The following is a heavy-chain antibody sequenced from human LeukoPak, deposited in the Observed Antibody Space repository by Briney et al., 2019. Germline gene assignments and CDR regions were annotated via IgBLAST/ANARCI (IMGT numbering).Heavy chain of an antibody. D-gene: IGHD5-24*01. J-gene: IGHJ4*02. V-gene: IGHV1-18*01. CDR2: ISAYNGNT. Sequence: GASVEVSCKASGGTFSSYAISWVRQAPGQGLEWMGWISAYNGNTNYAQKLQGRVTMTTDTSTSTAYMELRSLRSDDTAVYYCARGRDGYNFKGDYWGQGTLVTVSS. CDR3: ARGRDGYNFKGDY. CDR1: GGTFSSYA.